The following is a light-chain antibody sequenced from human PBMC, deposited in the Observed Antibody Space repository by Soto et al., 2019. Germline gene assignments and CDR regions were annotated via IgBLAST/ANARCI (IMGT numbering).Light chain of an antibody. Sequence: QSALTPPASVSLTPGQSICISCTGTSSEVVTYNLVSWYQQHPGKAPTVLIYEGTKRPSGVSNRFSGSKSGNTASLTISGLQTEDEADYYCYSFAGSTTFSYVFGPGTKVTVL. CDR1: SSEVVTYNL. J-gene: IGLJ1*01. CDR3: YSFAGSTTFSYV. CDR2: EGT. V-gene: IGLV2-23*03.